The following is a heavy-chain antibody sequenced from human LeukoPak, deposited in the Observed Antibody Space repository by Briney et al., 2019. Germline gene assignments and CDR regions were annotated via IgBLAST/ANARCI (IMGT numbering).Heavy chain of an antibody. CDR3: AKEKSGDYRYYYYYGMDV. D-gene: IGHD4-17*01. J-gene: IGHJ6*02. CDR2: ISGSGGST. CDR1: GFTFDDYA. Sequence: GGSLRLSCAASGFTFDDYAMHWVRQAPGKGLEWVSAISGSGGSTYYADSVKGRFTISRDNSKNTLYLQMNSLRAEDTAVYYCAKEKSGDYRYYYYYGMDVWGQGTTVTVSS. V-gene: IGHV3-23*01.